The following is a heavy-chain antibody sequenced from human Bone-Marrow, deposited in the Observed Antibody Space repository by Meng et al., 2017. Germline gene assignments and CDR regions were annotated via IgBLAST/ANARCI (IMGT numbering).Heavy chain of an antibody. J-gene: IGHJ4*02. D-gene: IGHD6-6*01. CDR2: INHSGRT. Sequence: QGGAGLLMPSETLSLPCAVYGGSFSGYYWSWIRQPPGKGLEWIGEINHSGRTNYNPSLKSRVTISVDTSKNQFSLKLSSVTAADTAVYYCARGLRAARPLLFGYWGQGTLVTVSS. CDR3: ARGLRAARPLLFGY. CDR1: GGSFSGYY. V-gene: IGHV4-34*01.